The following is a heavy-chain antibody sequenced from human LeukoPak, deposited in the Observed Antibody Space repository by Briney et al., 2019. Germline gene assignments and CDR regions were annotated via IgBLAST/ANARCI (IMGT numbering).Heavy chain of an antibody. CDR1: RFTFSSYG. CDR3: ATSYQLPHAFDI. V-gene: IGHV3-30*02. Sequence: GGSLRLSCAASRFTFSSYGMHWVRQAPGKGLEWVAFIRYDGSNKYYADSVKGRFTISRDNSKNTLYLQMNSLRAEDTAVYYCATSYQLPHAFDIWGQGTMVTVSS. J-gene: IGHJ3*02. D-gene: IGHD2-2*01. CDR2: IRYDGSNK.